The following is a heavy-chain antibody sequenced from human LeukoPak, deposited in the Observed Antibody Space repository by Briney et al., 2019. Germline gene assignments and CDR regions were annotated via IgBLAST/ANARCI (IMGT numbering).Heavy chain of an antibody. Sequence: GGSLRLSCAASGFTFSSYCMNWVRQAPGKGLEWVAVIWYDGSKVYYADSVKGRFTISRDNSKNTLYLQMNSLRAEDTAVYYCAKDPRYCSGGRCNTPNAFDIWGQGTMVTVSS. CDR2: IWYDGSKV. V-gene: IGHV3-33*06. J-gene: IGHJ3*02. CDR1: GFTFSSYC. D-gene: IGHD2-15*01. CDR3: AKDPRYCSGGRCNTPNAFDI.